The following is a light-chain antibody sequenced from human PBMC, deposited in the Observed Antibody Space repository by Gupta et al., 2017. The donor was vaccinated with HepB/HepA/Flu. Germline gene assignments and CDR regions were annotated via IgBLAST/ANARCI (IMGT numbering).Light chain of an antibody. J-gene: IGKJ2*01. CDR3: QQYNSYSPYT. Sequence: DIQVTQSPPTLSASVGDRVTITCRASQNVNGRLAWYQQKPGKAPKLLIYEASTLESGVPSRFSGSGSWTQFTLTISGLQPDDFATYYCQQYNSYSPYTFGQGTKLEIK. V-gene: IGKV1-5*03. CDR1: QNVNGR. CDR2: EAS.